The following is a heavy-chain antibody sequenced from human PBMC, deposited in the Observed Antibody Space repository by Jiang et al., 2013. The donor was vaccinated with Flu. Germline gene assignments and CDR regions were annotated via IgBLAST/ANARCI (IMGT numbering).Heavy chain of an antibody. CDR3: VRDLSGYDDY. V-gene: IGHV3-7*01. CDR1: GFTFSSYW. D-gene: IGHD5-12*01. CDR2: IKQDGSEK. J-gene: IGHJ4*02. Sequence: SGGGLVQPGGSLRLSCVASGFTFSSYWMTWVRQAPGKGLEWVANIKQDGSEKYYVDSVKGRFTISRDNAKKTLFLQMNSLRAEDTAVYYCVRDLSGYDDYWGQGTLVTVSS.